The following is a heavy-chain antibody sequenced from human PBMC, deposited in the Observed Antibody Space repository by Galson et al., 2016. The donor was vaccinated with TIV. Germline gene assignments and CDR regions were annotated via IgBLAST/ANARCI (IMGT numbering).Heavy chain of an antibody. CDR1: GFTFSNAW. J-gene: IGHJ6*02. Sequence: SLRLSCAASGFTFSNAWMSWVRQAPGKGLEWVGRIKSNSDGGTTDYAAPVKGRFTISRDDSRSTLSLQMNGLKTEDTAVYYCTTPPYCGGDCCHYYFHAVDVWGQGTTVTVS. V-gene: IGHV3-15*01. CDR2: IKSNSDGGTT. D-gene: IGHD2-21*02. CDR3: TTPPYCGGDCCHYYFHAVDV.